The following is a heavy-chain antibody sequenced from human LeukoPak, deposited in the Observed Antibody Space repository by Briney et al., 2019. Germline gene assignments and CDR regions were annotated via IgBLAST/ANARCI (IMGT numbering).Heavy chain of an antibody. Sequence: PSETLSLTCTVSGGSVSSGSYYWSWIRQPPGKGLEWIGDIYYSGSTNYNPSLKSRVTISVDTSKNQFSLKLSSVTAADTAVYYCARGLPAAAGTSRSGLKVYFDYWGQGTLVTVSS. J-gene: IGHJ4*02. CDR1: GGSVSSGSYY. D-gene: IGHD6-13*01. CDR2: IYYSGST. CDR3: ARGLPAAAGTSRSGLKVYFDY. V-gene: IGHV4-61*01.